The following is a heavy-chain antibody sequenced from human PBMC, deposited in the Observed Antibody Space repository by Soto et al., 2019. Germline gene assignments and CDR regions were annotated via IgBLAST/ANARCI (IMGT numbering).Heavy chain of an antibody. D-gene: IGHD4-4*01. CDR1: GGSISSGGYY. V-gene: IGHV4-31*03. CDR2: IYYSGST. CDR3: ARGALHDYNHLAKFDY. J-gene: IGHJ4*02. Sequence: PSETLSLTCTVSGGSISSGGYYWSWIRQHPGKGLEWIGYIYYSGSTYYNPSLKSRVTISVDTSKNQFPLKLSSVTAADTAVYYCARGALHDYNHLAKFDYWGQGTLVTVSS.